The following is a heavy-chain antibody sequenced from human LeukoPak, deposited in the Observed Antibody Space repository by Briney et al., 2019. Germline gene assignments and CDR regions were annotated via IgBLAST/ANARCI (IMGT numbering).Heavy chain of an antibody. V-gene: IGHV3-11*01. J-gene: IGHJ6*02. CDR2: ISSSGSTI. Sequence: PGGSLRLSCAASGFTFSDYYMSWIRQAPGKGLEWVSYISSSGSTIYYADSVKGRFTISRDNAKNSLYLQMNSLRAEDTAVYYCARTKAVSPYYYYYGMDVWGQGTTVTVSS. CDR3: ARTKAVSPYYYYYGMDV. CDR1: GFTFSDYY. D-gene: IGHD6-25*01.